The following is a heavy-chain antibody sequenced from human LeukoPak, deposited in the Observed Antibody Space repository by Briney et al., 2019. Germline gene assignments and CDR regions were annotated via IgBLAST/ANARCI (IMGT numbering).Heavy chain of an antibody. D-gene: IGHD3-22*01. CDR3: AKDYHYYDSSGYSAFDY. CDR1: GFTFSSYA. V-gene: IGHV3-23*01. CDR2: ISGSGGST. Sequence: GGSLRLSCAASGFTFSSYAMSWVRQAPGKGLEWVSAISGSGGSTYYADSVKGRFTISRDNSKNTLYLQMNSLRAEDTAVYYCAKDYHYYDSSGYSAFDYWGQGTLVTVSS. J-gene: IGHJ4*02.